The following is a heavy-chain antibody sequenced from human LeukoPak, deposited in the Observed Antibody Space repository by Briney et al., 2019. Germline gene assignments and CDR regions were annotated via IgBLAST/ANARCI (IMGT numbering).Heavy chain of an antibody. CDR3: ARWFVVVPAAIEYFDY. J-gene: IGHJ4*02. CDR2: FDPEDGET. CDR1: GYTLTELS. Sequence: GASVKVSCKVSGYTLTELSMHWVRQAPGKGLEWMGGFDPEDGETIYAQKFQGRVTMTEDTSTDTAYMALSSLRSEDTAVYYCARWFVVVPAAIEYFDYWGQGTLVTVSS. V-gene: IGHV1-24*01. D-gene: IGHD2-2*02.